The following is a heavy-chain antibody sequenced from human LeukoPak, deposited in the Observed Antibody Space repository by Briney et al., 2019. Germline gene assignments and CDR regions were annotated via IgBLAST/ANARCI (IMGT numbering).Heavy chain of an antibody. D-gene: IGHD2-21*02. CDR1: GFTFSSYA. V-gene: IGHV3-23*01. CDR2: ISGSGGST. Sequence: PGGSLRLSCAASGFTFSSYAMSWVRQAPGKGLEWVAAISGSGGSTYYADSVKGRFTISRDNSKNTLYLQMNSLRAEDTAVCYCANANCGGDCYSSLCWGQGTLVTVSS. CDR3: ANANCGGDCYSSLC. J-gene: IGHJ4*02.